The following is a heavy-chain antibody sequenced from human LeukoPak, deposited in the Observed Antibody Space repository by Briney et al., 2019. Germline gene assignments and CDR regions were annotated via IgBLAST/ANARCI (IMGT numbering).Heavy chain of an antibody. CDR2: IYYSGNT. V-gene: IGHV4-59*01. Sequence: PSETLSLTCAVYGGSFSGYYWSWIRQPPGKGLEWIGYIYYSGNTNYNPSLTSRVTISLDTSKNQFSLRLSSVTAADTAVYYCARVYYGGNPTRYYFDYWGQGTLVTVSS. CDR1: GGSFSGYY. CDR3: ARVYYGGNPTRYYFDY. D-gene: IGHD4-23*01. J-gene: IGHJ4*02.